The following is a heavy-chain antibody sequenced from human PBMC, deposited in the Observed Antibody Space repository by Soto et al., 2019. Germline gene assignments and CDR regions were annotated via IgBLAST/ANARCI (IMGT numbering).Heavy chain of an antibody. J-gene: IGHJ4*02. Sequence: PAGSLTLSCAASGFTFSSYAMHWVRQAPGKGLEWVAVISYDGSNKYYADSVKGRFTISRDNSKNTLYLQMNSLRAEDTAVYYCARDGSGYSYGTDFDYWGQGTLVTVSS. CDR3: ARDGSGYSYGTDFDY. CDR2: ISYDGSNK. V-gene: IGHV3-30-3*01. CDR1: GFTFSSYA. D-gene: IGHD5-18*01.